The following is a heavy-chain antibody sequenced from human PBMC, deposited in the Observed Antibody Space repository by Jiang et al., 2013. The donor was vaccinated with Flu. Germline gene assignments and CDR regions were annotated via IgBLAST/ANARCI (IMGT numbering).Heavy chain of an antibody. J-gene: IGHJ4*02. Sequence: GPGLVKPSETLSLTCTVSGGSVSSSTYYWSWIRQPPGKGLEWIGYIYNSGSTNYNPSLKSRLTISVVTSKNQFSLNLNSVTAADTAVYYCARVSGDYDRPFDSWGQGTLVTVSS. CDR3: ARVSGDYDRPFDS. CDR2: IYNSGST. V-gene: IGHV4-61*01. CDR1: GGSVSSSTYY. D-gene: IGHD2-21*02.